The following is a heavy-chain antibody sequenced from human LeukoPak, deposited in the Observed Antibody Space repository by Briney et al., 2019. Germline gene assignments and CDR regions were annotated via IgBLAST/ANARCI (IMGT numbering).Heavy chain of an antibody. CDR1: GFTFSNYA. Sequence: GGSLRLSCAASGFTFSNYALSWVRQAPGKGLEWVSIIYSGGTTYYADSVKGRFTISRDNSKNTLHLQMNSLRAEDTAVYYCARVLWNGDYPRFDYWGQGTLVTVSS. V-gene: IGHV3-53*01. CDR2: IYSGGTT. D-gene: IGHD4-17*01. J-gene: IGHJ4*02. CDR3: ARVLWNGDYPRFDY.